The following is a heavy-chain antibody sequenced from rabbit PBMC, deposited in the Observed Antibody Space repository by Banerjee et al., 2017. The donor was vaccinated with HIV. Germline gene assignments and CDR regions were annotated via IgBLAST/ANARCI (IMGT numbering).Heavy chain of an antibody. CDR2: IDTGSGSS. Sequence: QEQLVESGGDLVKPEGSLTLTCTASGFSFSTSYWICWVRQAPGKGLEWIGCIDTGSGSSYYASWAKGRFTISKASWTTVTLQMTSMTAADTATYFCARFIASFAGYGYANLWGPGTLVTVS. CDR3: ARFIASFAGYGYANL. CDR1: GFSFSTSYW. V-gene: IGHV1S45*01. D-gene: IGHD6-1*01. J-gene: IGHJ4*01.